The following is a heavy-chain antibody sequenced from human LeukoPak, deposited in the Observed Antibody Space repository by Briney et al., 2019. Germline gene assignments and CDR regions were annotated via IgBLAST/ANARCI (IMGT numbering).Heavy chain of an antibody. V-gene: IGHV1-69*13. D-gene: IGHD5-24*01. J-gene: IGHJ4*02. CDR2: IIPIFGTA. Sequence: ASVKVSCKSSGGTFSSYAIIWVRQAPGQGLEWMGGIIPIFGTANYAQKFQGRVTITADESTSTAYMELSSLRSEDTAVYYCARDLRATIFQFIFDYWGQGTLVTVSS. CDR3: ARDLRATIFQFIFDY. CDR1: GGTFSSYA.